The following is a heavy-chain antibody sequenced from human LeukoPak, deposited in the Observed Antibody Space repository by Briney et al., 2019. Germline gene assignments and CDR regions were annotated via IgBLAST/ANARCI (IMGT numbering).Heavy chain of an antibody. CDR2: INHRGST. CDR3: ARRVSSSWYPPGYFDY. V-gene: IGHV4-34*01. Sequence: SETLSLTCAVYGGSFSGYYWSWIRQPPGKGLEWIGEINHRGSTNYNPSLKSRVTISVDTSKNQFSLKLSSVTAADTAVYYCARRVSSSWYPPGYFDYWGQGTLVTVSS. D-gene: IGHD6-13*01. CDR1: GGSFSGYY. J-gene: IGHJ4*02.